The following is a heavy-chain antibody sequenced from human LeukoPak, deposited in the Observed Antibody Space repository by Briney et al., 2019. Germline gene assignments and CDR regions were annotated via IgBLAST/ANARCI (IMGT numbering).Heavy chain of an antibody. D-gene: IGHD2-21*02. J-gene: IGHJ4*02. CDR2: INPNSGGT. Sequence: ASVKVSCKASGYTFTGYYMHWVRQAPGQGLEWRGWINPNSGGTNYAQKFQGRVTMTRDTSISTAYMELSRLRSDDTAVYYCATDQPYCGGDCYSDYWGQGTLVTVSS. CDR3: ATDQPYCGGDCYSDY. V-gene: IGHV1-2*02. CDR1: GYTFTGYY.